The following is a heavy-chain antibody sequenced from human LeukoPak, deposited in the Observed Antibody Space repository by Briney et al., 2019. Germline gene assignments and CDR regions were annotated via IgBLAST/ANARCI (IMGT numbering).Heavy chain of an antibody. J-gene: IGHJ4*02. D-gene: IGHD2-2*01. CDR1: GGSISSYY. CDR2: IYYSGST. V-gene: IGHV4-59*01. Sequence: SETLSLTCTVSGGSISSYYWSWIRQPPGKGLEWIGYIYYSGSTNYNPSLKSRVTISVDTSKNQFSLKLSSVTAADTAVYYCARASNQLLGYGFDYWGQGTLVTVSS. CDR3: ARASNQLLGYGFDY.